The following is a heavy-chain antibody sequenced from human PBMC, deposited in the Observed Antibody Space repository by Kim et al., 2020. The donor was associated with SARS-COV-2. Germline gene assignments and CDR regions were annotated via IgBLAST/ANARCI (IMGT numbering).Heavy chain of an antibody. CDR2: IYYSGST. J-gene: IGHJ6*02. CDR1: GGSISSGGYY. V-gene: IGHV4-31*03. CDR3: ARKGREAERRPHYYYGMDV. Sequence: SETLSLTCTVSGGSISSGGYYWSWIRQHPGKGLEWIGYIYYSGSTYYNPSLKSRVTISVDTSKNQFSLKLSSVTAADTAVYYCARKGREAERRPHYYYGMDVWGQGTTVTVSS. D-gene: IGHD1-1*01.